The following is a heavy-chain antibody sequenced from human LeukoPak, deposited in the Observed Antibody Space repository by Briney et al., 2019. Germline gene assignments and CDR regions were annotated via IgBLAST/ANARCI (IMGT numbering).Heavy chain of an antibody. V-gene: IGHV4-59*01. CDR2: IYYSGST. J-gene: IGHJ5*02. CDR3: ARTTGYSSGWYLFDP. CDR1: GGSISNYY. D-gene: IGHD6-19*01. Sequence: SETLSLTCTVSGGSISNYYWSWIRQPPGKGLEWIGYIYYSGSTNYNPSLKSRVTISADTSKNQFSLKLSSMTAADTAVYYCARTTGYSSGWYLFDPWGQGTLVTVSS.